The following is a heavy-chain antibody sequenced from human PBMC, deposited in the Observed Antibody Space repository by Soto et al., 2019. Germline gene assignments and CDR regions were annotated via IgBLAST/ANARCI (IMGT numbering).Heavy chain of an antibody. CDR1: GFTVPRYA. D-gene: IGHD3-10*01. CDR3: AKDNGNYGSGTFSH. Sequence: EVHLLESGGGLVPPGGSLRLSCAAPGFTVPRYAMSSVRQAPGKGLAWVSLVSGTGDSTHYANSVRGRFTISRDDSKATLYLQMSGLRAEDTAVYYCAKDNGNYGSGTFSHWGQGTLVTVSS. CDR2: VSGTGDST. J-gene: IGHJ4*02. V-gene: IGHV3-23*01.